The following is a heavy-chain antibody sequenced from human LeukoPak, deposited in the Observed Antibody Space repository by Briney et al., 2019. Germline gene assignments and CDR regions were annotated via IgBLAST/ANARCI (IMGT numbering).Heavy chain of an antibody. CDR1: GFTFSSYA. CDR2: ISYDGSNK. CDR3: ARAAVAGTPPFDY. Sequence: GGSLRLSCAASGFTFSSYAMHWVRQAPGKGLEWVAVISYDGSNKYYADSVKGRFTISRDNSKNTLYLQMNSLRAEDTAVYYCARAAVAGTPPFDYWGQGTLVTVSS. D-gene: IGHD6-19*01. J-gene: IGHJ4*02. V-gene: IGHV3-30-3*01.